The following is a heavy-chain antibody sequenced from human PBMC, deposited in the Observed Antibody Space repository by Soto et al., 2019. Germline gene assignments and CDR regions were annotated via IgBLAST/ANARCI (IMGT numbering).Heavy chain of an antibody. Sequence: EVQLLESGGGLVQPGGSLRLSCAASRLTFSIYAMSWVRQAPGKGLEWVSGVSGGSEIKYYADSVKGRFTISRDNSKNTLFLQMNSLRADDTAVYYCAKVVGLDLARDFYFDQWGQGTLVTVSS. J-gene: IGHJ4*02. D-gene: IGHD1-7*01. V-gene: IGHV3-23*01. CDR3: AKVVGLDLARDFYFDQ. CDR2: VSGGSEIK. CDR1: RLTFSIYA.